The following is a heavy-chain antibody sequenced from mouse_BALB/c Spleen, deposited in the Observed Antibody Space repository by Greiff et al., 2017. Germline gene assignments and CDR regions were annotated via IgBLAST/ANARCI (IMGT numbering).Heavy chain of an antibody. CDR2: INTYTGEP. Sequence: VQLVESGPELKKPGETVKISCKASGYTFTNYGMNWVKQAPGKGLKWMGWINTYTGEPTYADDFKGRFAFSLETSASTAYLQINNLKNEDTATYFCARPFSRGWYFDVWGAGTTVTVSS. J-gene: IGHJ1*01. CDR3: ARPFSRGWYFDV. V-gene: IGHV9-3-1*01. CDR1: GYTFTNYG.